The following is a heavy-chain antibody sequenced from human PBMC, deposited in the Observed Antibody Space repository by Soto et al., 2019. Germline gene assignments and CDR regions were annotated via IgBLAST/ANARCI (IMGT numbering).Heavy chain of an antibody. V-gene: IGHV1-3*01. CDR2: INAGSGNT. Sequence: ASVKVSCKTSGYTFTSYAMHWVRQAPGQRLEWMGWINAGSGNTKYSQKFQGRVTITRDTSASTAYMELSSLRSEDTAVYYCARSIEWSDAFDIWGQGTMVTVSS. D-gene: IGHD3-3*01. J-gene: IGHJ3*02. CDR1: GYTFTSYA. CDR3: ARSIEWSDAFDI.